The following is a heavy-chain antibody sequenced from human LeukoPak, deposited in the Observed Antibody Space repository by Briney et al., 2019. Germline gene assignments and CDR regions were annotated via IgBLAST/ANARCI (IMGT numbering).Heavy chain of an antibody. D-gene: IGHD3-16*01. Sequence: SETLSLTCTVAGGSISSGSCYWSWIRQPAGKGLEWIGRIYTSGSTNYNPSLKSRVTISVDTSKNQFSLKLSSVTAADTAVYYCAREPLGGIDFWGQGTLVTVSS. CDR2: IYTSGST. CDR1: GGSISSGSCY. V-gene: IGHV4-61*02. J-gene: IGHJ4*02. CDR3: AREPLGGIDF.